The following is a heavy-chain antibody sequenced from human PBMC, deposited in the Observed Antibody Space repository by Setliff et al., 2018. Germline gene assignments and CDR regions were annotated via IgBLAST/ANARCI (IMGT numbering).Heavy chain of an antibody. J-gene: IGHJ1*01. CDR2: INPNTGGT. D-gene: IGHD6-13*01. CDR3: ARGTSSSSWPEYFQH. CDR1: GYTFTGYY. Sequence: PSVKVSCKASGYTFTGYYMHWVRQAPGQGLEWMGWINPNTGGTNYAQKFQGRVTMTRDTSISTAYMELSRLRSDDTAVYYCARGTSSSSWPEYFQHWGQGTLVTVSS. V-gene: IGHV1-2*02.